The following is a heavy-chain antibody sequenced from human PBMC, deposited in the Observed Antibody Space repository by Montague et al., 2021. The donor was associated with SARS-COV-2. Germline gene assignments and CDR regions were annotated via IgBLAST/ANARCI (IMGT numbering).Heavy chain of an antibody. Sequence: QTLPLTCAVSGGSFSGFYWSWVRQSPGEGLEWIGEINQSGSINYNPSLKSRVTILVDTSKNQFSLKLSSVTAADTAVYYCARRKLTSIVLMVYASSYWYFDLWGRGTLVTVSS. V-gene: IGHV4-34*01. CDR2: INQSGSI. CDR3: ARRKLTSIVLMVYASSYWYFDL. J-gene: IGHJ2*01. CDR1: GGSFSGFY. D-gene: IGHD2-8*01.